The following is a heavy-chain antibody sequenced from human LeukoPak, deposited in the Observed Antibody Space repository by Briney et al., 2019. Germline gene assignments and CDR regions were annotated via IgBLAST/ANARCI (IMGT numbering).Heavy chain of an antibody. D-gene: IGHD7-27*01. Sequence: NTSETLSLTCTVSGGSISSYYWSWIRQPPGKGLEWIAYIYYSGSTDYNPSLKSRVTISLDTSKNHFSLKLDSATAADTAVYYCARQSSDWGNWFDLWGQGNLVTVSS. CDR3: ARQSSDWGNWFDL. J-gene: IGHJ5*01. CDR2: IYYSGST. V-gene: IGHV4-59*08. CDR1: GGSISSYY.